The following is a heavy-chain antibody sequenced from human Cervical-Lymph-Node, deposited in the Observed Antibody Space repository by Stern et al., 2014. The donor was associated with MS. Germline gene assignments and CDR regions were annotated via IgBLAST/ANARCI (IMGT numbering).Heavy chain of an antibody. CDR3: ARGASSAAWYKHGVDV. Sequence: QVQLVQSGAEVQKPGSSVRVSCKASGDTSNTDAVHWVRQAPGQGLEWMGGIIPGFGTPVYEQRFKGRVSIAADESAATNYMELSSLTSDDTAVYYCARGASSAAWYKHGVDVWGQGTTVTVSS. V-gene: IGHV1-69*01. CDR2: IIPGFGTP. D-gene: IGHD1-14*01. CDR1: GDTSNTDA. J-gene: IGHJ6*02.